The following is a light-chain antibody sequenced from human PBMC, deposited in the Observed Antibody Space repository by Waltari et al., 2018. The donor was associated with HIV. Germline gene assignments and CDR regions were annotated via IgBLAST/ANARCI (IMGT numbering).Light chain of an antibody. CDR3: AAWDDSLNGHYV. V-gene: IGLV1-44*01. Sequence: QSVLTQPPSASGTPGQRVTISCSGSSSNIGSNTVNWYQQLPGTAPNLLIYSNTQRPSGVPDRFSGSKSGTSASLAISGLQSEDEADYYCAAWDDSLNGHYVFGTGTKVTVL. J-gene: IGLJ1*01. CDR1: SSNIGSNT. CDR2: SNT.